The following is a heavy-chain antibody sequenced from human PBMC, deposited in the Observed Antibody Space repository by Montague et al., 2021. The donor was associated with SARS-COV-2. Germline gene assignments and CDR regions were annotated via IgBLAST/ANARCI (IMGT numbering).Heavy chain of an antibody. J-gene: IGHJ6*02. Sequence: SETLSLTCTVSGGSISAYYWSWIRQSPGKGLECIGETSHSGSTNYNPSLKSRVTISIDTSKNQFSLKLSSVTAADTAVYYCARLAEYLVFPYSYYAMDVWGQGTTVTVSS. CDR3: ARLAEYLVFPYSYYAMDV. CDR2: TSHSGST. CDR1: GGSISAYY. V-gene: IGHV4-59*12. D-gene: IGHD3-16*01.